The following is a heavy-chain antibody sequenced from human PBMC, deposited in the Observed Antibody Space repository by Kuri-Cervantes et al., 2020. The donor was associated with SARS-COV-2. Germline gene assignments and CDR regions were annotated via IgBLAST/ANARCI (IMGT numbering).Heavy chain of an antibody. CDR1: GFTFSSYA. D-gene: IGHD2-15*01. CDR3: ARQGYCSGGSCYSGAMDV. Sequence: GESLKISCAASGFTFSSYAMHWVRQAPGKGLEWVSYISSSGGIYMQYADSVKGRFTISRDNAKKSLYLEMNSLRAEDTAVYYCARQGYCSGGSCYSGAMDVWGQGTTVTVSS. J-gene: IGHJ6*02. V-gene: IGHV3-21*05. CDR2: ISSSGGIYM.